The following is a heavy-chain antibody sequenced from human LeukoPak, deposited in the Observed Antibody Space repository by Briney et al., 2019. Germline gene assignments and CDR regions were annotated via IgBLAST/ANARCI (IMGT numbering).Heavy chain of an antibody. Sequence: PGGSLRLSCAASGFTVSSNYMSWVRQAPGKGLEWVSVIYSGGTTYYADSVKGRFTIYRDNSKNTLHLQMNSLRAEDTAVYYCARHAAFAEYQSHLTHFDYWGQGTLVTVSS. V-gene: IGHV3-66*04. D-gene: IGHD2-2*01. CDR1: GFTVSSNY. CDR2: IYSGGTT. J-gene: IGHJ4*02. CDR3: ARHAAFAEYQSHLTHFDY.